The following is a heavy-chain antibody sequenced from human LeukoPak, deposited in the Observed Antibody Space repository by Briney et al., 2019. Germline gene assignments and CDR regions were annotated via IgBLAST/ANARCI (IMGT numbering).Heavy chain of an antibody. Sequence: GSLRLSCTASGFIFGDYGMSWFRQAPGKGLEWVGFIRGKAYGGTTEYAASVKGRFTISRDDSKSIAYLQMNSLQTEDTAVYYCSRDSSSYSYYFDYWGQGTLVTVSS. D-gene: IGHD3-22*01. V-gene: IGHV3-49*03. J-gene: IGHJ4*02. CDR1: GFIFGDYG. CDR3: SRDSSSYSYYFDY. CDR2: IRGKAYGGTT.